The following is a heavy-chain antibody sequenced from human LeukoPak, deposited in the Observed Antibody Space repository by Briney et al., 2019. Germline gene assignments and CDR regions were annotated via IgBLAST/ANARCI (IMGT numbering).Heavy chain of an antibody. Sequence: GGSLRLSCAASGFTFSRSAMTWVRQTPGKGLDCVSSISSSGNTYYADSVKGRFTISRDNSKSMLYLQMNSLRAEDTAVYYCVKGRISEDGLDFWGQGTLVTVSS. CDR2: ISSSGNT. J-gene: IGHJ4*02. CDR3: VKGRISEDGLDF. CDR1: GFTFSRSA. V-gene: IGHV3-23*01. D-gene: IGHD6-13*01.